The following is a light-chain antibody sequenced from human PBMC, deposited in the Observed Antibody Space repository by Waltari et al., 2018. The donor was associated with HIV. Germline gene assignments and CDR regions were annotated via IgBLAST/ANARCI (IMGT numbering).Light chain of an antibody. V-gene: IGLV1-47*01. CDR2: RSD. CDR1: SSNLGRNY. Sequence: QSVLTQPPSTSGTPGQGVTISCSGRSSNLGRNYVYLYRHLPGTTPKLLIYRSDQRPSWVPDRFSAAKSGTSASLAISGLQSEDEAVYYCAAWDHGLTGPNWVFGGGTRLTVL. J-gene: IGLJ3*02. CDR3: AAWDHGLTGPNWV.